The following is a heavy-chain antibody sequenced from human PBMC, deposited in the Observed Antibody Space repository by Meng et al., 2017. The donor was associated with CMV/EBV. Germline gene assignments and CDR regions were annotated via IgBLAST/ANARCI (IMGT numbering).Heavy chain of an antibody. V-gene: IGHV1-46*01. CDR3: ARESGSVGDY. CDR2: INPSGGST. D-gene: IGHD1-26*01. CDR1: GYTFTSYY. J-gene: IGHJ4*02. Sequence: QVQLVQSGAEVKKPGASVKVSCKASGYTFTSYYMHWVRQAPGQGLEWMGIINPSGGSTSYAQKFQGRVAMTRDTSTSTVYMELSSLRSEDTAVYYRARESGSVGDYWGQGTLVTVSS.